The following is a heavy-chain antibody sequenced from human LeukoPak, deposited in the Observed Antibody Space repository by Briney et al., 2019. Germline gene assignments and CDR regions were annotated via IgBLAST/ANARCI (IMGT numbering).Heavy chain of an antibody. Sequence: GGSLRLSCAASGFTFSSYAMSWVRQAPGKGLEWVSVICGSGGSTYYADSVKGRFTISRDNSKNTLYLQMNSLRAEDTAVYYCAGPRGAYYSTSPIDYWGQETLVTVSS. CDR1: GFTFSSYA. CDR2: ICGSGGST. CDR3: AGPRGAYYSTSPIDY. V-gene: IGHV3-23*01. D-gene: IGHD3-22*01. J-gene: IGHJ4*02.